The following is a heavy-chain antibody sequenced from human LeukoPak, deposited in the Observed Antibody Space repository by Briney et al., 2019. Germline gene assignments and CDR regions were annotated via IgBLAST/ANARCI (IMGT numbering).Heavy chain of an antibody. CDR1: GFTLSSNY. Sequence: GGSLRLSCAASGFTLSSNYMSWVRQAPGKGLEWVSVIYSGGSTYYADSVKGRFTISRHNSKNTLYLQMNSLRAEDTAVYYCARSSGYDSSYGMDVWGQGTTVTVSS. D-gene: IGHD5-12*01. V-gene: IGHV3-53*04. CDR2: IYSGGST. CDR3: ARSSGYDSSYGMDV. J-gene: IGHJ6*02.